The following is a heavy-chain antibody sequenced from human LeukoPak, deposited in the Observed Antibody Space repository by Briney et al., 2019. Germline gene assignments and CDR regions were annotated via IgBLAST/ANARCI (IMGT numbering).Heavy chain of an antibody. CDR3: ARTRSQLLSFKQNPGHSDWFDP. J-gene: IGHJ5*02. CDR2: IIPIFGTA. V-gene: IGHV1-69*05. CDR1: GGTFSSYA. D-gene: IGHD2-2*01. Sequence: ASVKVSCKASGGTFSSYAISWVRQAPGQGLEWMGGIIPIFGTANYAQKFQGRVTITTDESTSTAYMELSSLRSEDTAVYYCARTRSQLLSFKQNPGHSDWFDPWGQGTLVTVSS.